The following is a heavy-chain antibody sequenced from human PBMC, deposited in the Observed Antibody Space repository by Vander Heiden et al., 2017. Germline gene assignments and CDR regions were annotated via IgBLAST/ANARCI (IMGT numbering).Heavy chain of an antibody. Sequence: QLQLQESGPRMVKLPETLSPTSTLPGGSISGSNHYWGWIRQAPGERLEWIGNFYHRGSTYYNSSLKSRVTISVDTSKNQFSLMLTSVTAADTAFYYCASGYGAIDDWGQGQLVTVSS. CDR1: GGSISGSNHY. CDR2: FYHRGST. V-gene: IGHV4-39*01. CDR3: ASGYGAIDD. J-gene: IGHJ4*02. D-gene: IGHD4-17*01.